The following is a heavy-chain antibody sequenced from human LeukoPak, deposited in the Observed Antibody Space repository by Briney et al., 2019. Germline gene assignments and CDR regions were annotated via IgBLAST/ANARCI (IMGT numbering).Heavy chain of an antibody. V-gene: IGHV4-39*01. CDR3: ARHGPTRKQWLVGSYFDY. J-gene: IGHJ4*02. CDR1: GGSLSSSTCY. CDR2: YTGST. Sequence: PSETLSLTCTVSGGSLSSSTCYWGWIRQPPGKGLEWIGSYTGSTDYNPSLKSRVAISVDASKSQISLRLSSVTAADTAVYYCARHGPTRKQWLVGSYFDYWGQGTLVTVSS. D-gene: IGHD6-19*01.